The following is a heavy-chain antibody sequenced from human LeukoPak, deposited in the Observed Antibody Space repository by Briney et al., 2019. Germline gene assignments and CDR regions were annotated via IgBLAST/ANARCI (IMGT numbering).Heavy chain of an antibody. CDR1: GGTFSSYT. D-gene: IGHD3-3*01. Sequence: ASVRLSCAPSGGTFSSYTISWVREAPGHGLEWMGGISTILGIANYAQKFQGRVTITADKSTSTAYMELSSLRSDDTAGYCCARGPLPGYDFWSGYRGDAFDIWGQGAMVTVSS. CDR3: ARGPLPGYDFWSGYRGDAFDI. CDR2: ISTILGIA. V-gene: IGHV1-69*02. J-gene: IGHJ3*02.